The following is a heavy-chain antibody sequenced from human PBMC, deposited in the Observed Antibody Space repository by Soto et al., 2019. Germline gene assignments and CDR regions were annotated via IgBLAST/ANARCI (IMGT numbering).Heavy chain of an antibody. V-gene: IGHV3-23*01. D-gene: IGHD4-4*01. CDR2: INGSGGST. CDR3: VRLLAASNHPRDPF. J-gene: IGHJ2*01. Sequence: TGGTLRLSCAVSGFTFSSYAMNWVRQAPGKGLEWISTINGSGGSTYYADFKRGVFTIAKANSKHSPSLQMNRLRAEATAVYYSVRLLAASNHPRDPFWGRGTLVTVSS. CDR1: GFTFSSYA.